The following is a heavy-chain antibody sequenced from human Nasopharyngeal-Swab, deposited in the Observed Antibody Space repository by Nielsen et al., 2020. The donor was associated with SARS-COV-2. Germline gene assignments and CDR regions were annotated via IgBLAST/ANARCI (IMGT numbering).Heavy chain of an antibody. V-gene: IGHV3-48*01. CDR3: ARDSTSSGWPYYHYYMDV. J-gene: IGHJ6*03. Sequence: GESLKISCAASGFTFSSYSMNWVRQAPGKGLEWVSYISSSSSTIYYADSVKGRFTISRDNAKNSLYLQMNSLRAEDTAVYYCARDSTSSGWPYYHYYMDVWGKGTTVTVSS. CDR1: GFTFSSYS. CDR2: ISSSSSTI. D-gene: IGHD6-19*01.